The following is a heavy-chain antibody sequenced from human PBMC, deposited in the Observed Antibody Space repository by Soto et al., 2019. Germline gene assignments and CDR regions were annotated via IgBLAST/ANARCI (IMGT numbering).Heavy chain of an antibody. J-gene: IGHJ4*02. D-gene: IGHD5-12*01. Sequence: SETLSLTYTVSGGSISSSSYYWGWIRQPPGKGLEWIGSIYYSGSTYYNPSLKSRVTISVDTSKNQFSLKLSSVTAADTAVYYCARREYSGYVSQYIDYWGQGTLVTVSS. V-gene: IGHV4-39*01. CDR3: ARREYSGYVSQYIDY. CDR1: GGSISSSSYY. CDR2: IYYSGST.